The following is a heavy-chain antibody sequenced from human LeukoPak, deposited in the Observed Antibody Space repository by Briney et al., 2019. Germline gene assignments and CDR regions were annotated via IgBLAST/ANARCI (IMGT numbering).Heavy chain of an antibody. CDR2: IKPDGNDK. Sequence: GGSLRLSCVASGFTFNIHWMTWVRQAPGKGLEWVAIIKPDGNDKFLVDSVKGRFTISRDNAKTSLFLQMNSLRAEDTAMYYCTTSEYWGQGALVTVSS. J-gene: IGHJ4*02. V-gene: IGHV3-7*03. CDR1: GFTFNIHW. CDR3: TTSEY.